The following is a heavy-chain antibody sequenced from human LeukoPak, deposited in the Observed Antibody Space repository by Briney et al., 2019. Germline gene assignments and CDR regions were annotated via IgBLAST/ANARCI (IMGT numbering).Heavy chain of an antibody. Sequence: SETLSLTCTVSGGSISSYYWSWIRQPPGKGLEWIGSIYHSGNTNYNPSLKSRVTISVDTSKNQFSLKLSSVTAADTAVYYCARVQNYVWGSYRSGYYYYMDVWGKGTTVTISS. CDR1: GGSISSYY. CDR3: ARVQNYVWGSYRSGYYYYMDV. CDR2: IYHSGNT. V-gene: IGHV4-59*12. D-gene: IGHD3-16*02. J-gene: IGHJ6*03.